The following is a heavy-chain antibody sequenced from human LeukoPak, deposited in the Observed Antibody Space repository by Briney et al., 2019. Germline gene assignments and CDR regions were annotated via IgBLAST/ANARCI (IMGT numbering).Heavy chain of an antibody. Sequence: SETLSLTCTVSGGSISSSSYYWGWIRQPPGKGLEWIGTIYYSGSTYYNPSLNIRVTISVDTSKNQFSLKLSSVTAADTAVYYCARQALCSSTRCLNWFDPWGQGTLVTVSS. V-gene: IGHV4-39*01. CDR2: IYYSGST. CDR3: ARQALCSSTRCLNWFDP. D-gene: IGHD2-2*01. CDR1: GGSISSSSYY. J-gene: IGHJ5*02.